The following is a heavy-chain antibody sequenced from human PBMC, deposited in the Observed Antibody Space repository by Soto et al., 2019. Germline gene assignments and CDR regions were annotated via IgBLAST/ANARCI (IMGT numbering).Heavy chain of an antibody. CDR1: GLIVNNNY. CDR2: IHSGNSA. J-gene: IGHJ6*03. CDR3: ARAPGYCSGGICYRYMDV. V-gene: IGHV3-53*04. D-gene: IGHD2-15*01. Sequence: EMQLVESGGGLVNPGGSLRLSCAASGLIVNNNYMNWVRQAPGKGLEWVSVIHSGNSASYADSVMGRFTISRHNSKNMVYLQMNSLRAEDTAVYYCARAPGYCSGGICYRYMDVWGKGTTVTVSS.